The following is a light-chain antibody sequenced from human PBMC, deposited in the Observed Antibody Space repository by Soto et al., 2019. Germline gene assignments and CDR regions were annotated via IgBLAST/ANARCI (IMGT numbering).Light chain of an antibody. CDR2: INN. V-gene: IGLV1-40*01. CDR3: QSYDSSLSAHVV. Sequence: QSVLTQPPSVSGAPGQRVTISCTGSSSNIGAGFDVHWYQQLPGAAPKLLIYINNNRPSGVPDRFSGSKSGTSASLAITGLQAEDEADYYCQSYDSSLSAHVVFGGGTKLTVL. J-gene: IGLJ2*01. CDR1: SSNIGAGFD.